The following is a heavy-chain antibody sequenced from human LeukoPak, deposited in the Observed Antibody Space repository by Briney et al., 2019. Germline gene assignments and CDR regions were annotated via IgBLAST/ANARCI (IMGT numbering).Heavy chain of an antibody. V-gene: IGHV1-46*02. D-gene: IGHD3-22*01. Sequence: ASVKVSCKASGYTFNSYYMHWVRQAPGQGLEWMGIINPSDDSTRYAQKFQGRVTMTKDTSTNTVYMDLSSLSSDDTAVYYCARERGKYYYDSSGYERAFDIWGQGTMVTVSS. J-gene: IGHJ3*02. CDR3: ARERGKYYYDSSGYERAFDI. CDR1: GYTFNSYY. CDR2: INPSDDST.